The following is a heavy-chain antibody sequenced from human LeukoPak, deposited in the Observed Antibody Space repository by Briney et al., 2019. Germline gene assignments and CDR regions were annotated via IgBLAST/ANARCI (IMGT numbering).Heavy chain of an antibody. CDR3: ARNGIAAADPENYYYYYMDV. V-gene: IGHV4-34*01. CDR1: GGSFSGYY. Sequence: SETLSLTCAVYGGSFSGYYWSWIRQRPGKGLEWIGEINHSGSTNYNPSLRSRVTISVDTSKNPSSLKLSSVTAADTAVYYCARNGIAAADPENYYYYYMDVWGKGTTVTVSS. D-gene: IGHD6-13*01. J-gene: IGHJ6*03. CDR2: INHSGST.